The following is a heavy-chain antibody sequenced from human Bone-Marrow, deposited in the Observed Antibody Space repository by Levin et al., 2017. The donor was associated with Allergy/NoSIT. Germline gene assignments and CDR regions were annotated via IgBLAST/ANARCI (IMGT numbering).Heavy chain of an antibody. J-gene: IGHJ2*01. CDR2: INHSGGT. D-gene: IGHD2-15*01. V-gene: IGHV4-34*01. Sequence: NPSETLSLTCAVYGGSFSGYCWNWIRQPPGGGLEWIGEINHSGGTNYNPSLKSRVTMSVDTSKNQFSLELTSVTAADTAVYYCAGRRASSGYWYFDLWGRGTLVIVSS. CDR3: AGRRASSGYWYFDL. CDR1: GGSFSGYC.